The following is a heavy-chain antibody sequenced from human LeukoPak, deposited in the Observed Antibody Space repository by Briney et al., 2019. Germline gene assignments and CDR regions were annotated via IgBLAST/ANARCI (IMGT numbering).Heavy chain of an antibody. CDR2: ISSSSSYI. Sequence: GGSLRLSCAASGFTFSNYWMHWVRQAPGKGLEWVSSISSSSSYIYYADSVKGRFTISRDNAKNSLYLQMNSLRAEDTAVYYCARDGTTVTTDRLYYYYGMDVWGQGTTVTVSS. J-gene: IGHJ6*02. D-gene: IGHD4-11*01. CDR3: ARDGTTVTTDRLYYYYGMDV. CDR1: GFTFSNYW. V-gene: IGHV3-21*01.